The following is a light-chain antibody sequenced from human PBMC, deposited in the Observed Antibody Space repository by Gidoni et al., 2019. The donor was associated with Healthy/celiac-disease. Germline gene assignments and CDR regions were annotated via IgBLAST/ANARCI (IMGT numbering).Light chain of an antibody. Sequence: QSVLTQPPSASGTPGQRVTISCSGSSSNIGSNPVNWYHQLPGTAPKLLIYSNNQRPSGVPDRVSGSKSGTSASLAISGLQSEDEADYYCAAWDDSLNGQVFGGGTKLTVL. CDR3: AAWDDSLNGQV. CDR2: SNN. CDR1: SSNIGSNP. V-gene: IGLV1-44*01. J-gene: IGLJ2*01.